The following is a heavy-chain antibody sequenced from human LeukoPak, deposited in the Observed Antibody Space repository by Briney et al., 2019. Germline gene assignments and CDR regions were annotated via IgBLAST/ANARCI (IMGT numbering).Heavy chain of an antibody. J-gene: IGHJ4*02. CDR1: GYTLTELS. V-gene: IGHV1-24*01. CDR2: LDLEDGET. CDR3: ATDQYYYGSGSTRFDY. D-gene: IGHD3-10*01. Sequence: AAVTVSFTVSGYTLTELSMHWMRQAPGKGQEWMGGLDLEDGETIYAQKFQGRVTITDDTSTDTAYMELSSLRSEDTAVYYCATDQYYYGSGSTRFDYWGQGTLVTVSS.